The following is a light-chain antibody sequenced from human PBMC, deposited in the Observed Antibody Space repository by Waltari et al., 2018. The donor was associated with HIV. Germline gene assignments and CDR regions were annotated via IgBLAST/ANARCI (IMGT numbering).Light chain of an antibody. Sequence: QSALTQPASLSGSPGQSITIPCTGTRSSVGCSNYLSWYQHHPGKAPKLMISEVSNRPSGVSNRFSGSKSGNTASLTISGLQAEDEADYYCSSYSSSITLYVVFGGGTKLTVL. CDR1: RSSVGCSNY. J-gene: IGLJ2*01. CDR3: SSYSSSITLYVV. CDR2: EVS. V-gene: IGLV2-14*01.